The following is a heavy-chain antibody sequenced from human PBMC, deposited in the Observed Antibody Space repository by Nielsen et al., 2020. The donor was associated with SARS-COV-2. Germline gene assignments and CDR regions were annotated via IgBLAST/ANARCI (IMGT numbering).Heavy chain of an antibody. J-gene: IGHJ6*03. D-gene: IGHD3-16*02. CDR1: GYSFTSYW. V-gene: IGHV5-51*01. CDR3: ARSSYDYVWGSYRFHYHMDV. Sequence: KVSCKGSGYSFTSYWIGWVRQMPGKGLEWMGIIYPGDSDTRYSPSFHGQVTISADKSINTAYLQWSSLKAPDTAMYFCARSSYDYVWGSYRFHYHMDVWGKGTTVTVSS. CDR2: IYPGDSDT.